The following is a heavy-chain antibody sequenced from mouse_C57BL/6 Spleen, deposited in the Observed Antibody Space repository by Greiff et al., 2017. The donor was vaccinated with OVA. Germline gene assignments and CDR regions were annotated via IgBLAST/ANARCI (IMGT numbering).Heavy chain of an antibody. CDR1: GYTFTSYW. V-gene: IGHV1-64*01. J-gene: IGHJ1*03. Sequence: QVHVKQPGAELVKPGASVKLSCKASGYTFTSYWMHWVKQRPGQGLEWIGMIHPNSGSTNYNEKFKSKATLTVDKSSSTAYMQLSSLTSEDSAVYYCAKAFKGYFDVWGTGTTVTVSS. CDR3: AKAFKGYFDV. CDR2: IHPNSGST. D-gene: IGHD6-1*01.